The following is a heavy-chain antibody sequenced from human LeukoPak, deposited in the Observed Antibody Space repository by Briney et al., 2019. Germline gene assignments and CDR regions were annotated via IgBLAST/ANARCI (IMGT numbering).Heavy chain of an antibody. Sequence: GGSLRFSCAASGFTFDDYGMSWVRQAPGKGLEWVSGINWNGGSTGYADSAKGRFTISRDNAKNSLYLQMNSLRAEDTALYYCARALRGYYYYYMDVWGKGTTVTVSS. CDR1: GFTFDDYG. CDR2: INWNGGST. D-gene: IGHD3-10*01. J-gene: IGHJ6*03. CDR3: ARALRGYYYYYMDV. V-gene: IGHV3-20*04.